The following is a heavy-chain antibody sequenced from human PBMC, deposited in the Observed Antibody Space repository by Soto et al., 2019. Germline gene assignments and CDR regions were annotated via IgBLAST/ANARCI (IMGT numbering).Heavy chain of an antibody. V-gene: IGHV5-51*01. CDR2: IYPGDSDT. J-gene: IGHJ3*02. CDR3: ARPIRHDALDI. Sequence: QKPGKGLEWMGIIYPGDSDTRYSPSFQGQVTISADKSISTAYLQWSSLKASDTAMYYCARPIRHDALDIWGQGTMVTVSS. D-gene: IGHD5-12*01.